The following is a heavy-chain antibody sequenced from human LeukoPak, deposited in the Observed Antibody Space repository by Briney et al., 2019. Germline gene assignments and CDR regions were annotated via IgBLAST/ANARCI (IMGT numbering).Heavy chain of an antibody. Sequence: PGGSLRLSCAASGFTFSSYSMNWVRQAPGKGLEWVSSISSSSSYIYYADSVKGRFTISRDNAKNSLYLQMNSLRAEDTAVYYCAREGLSTLNWFDSWGQGTLVTVSS. CDR2: ISSSSSYI. J-gene: IGHJ5*01. V-gene: IGHV3-21*01. CDR3: AREGLSTLNWFDS. D-gene: IGHD3-16*02. CDR1: GFTFSSYS.